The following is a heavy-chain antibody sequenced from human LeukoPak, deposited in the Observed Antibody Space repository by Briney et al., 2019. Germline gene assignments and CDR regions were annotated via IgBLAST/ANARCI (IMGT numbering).Heavy chain of an antibody. CDR1: GFTVSRNY. J-gene: IGHJ3*02. D-gene: IGHD2-15*01. Sequence: GGSLRLSCAVSGFTVSRNYMSGVRQAPGKGLEWVSVIYSDGSTYYADSVKGRFTISRDNSKNTLYLQMNSLRAEDTAVYYCASDQRGCSGGSCYSRAFDIWGQGTMVTVSS. CDR2: IYSDGST. CDR3: ASDQRGCSGGSCYSRAFDI. V-gene: IGHV3-53*01.